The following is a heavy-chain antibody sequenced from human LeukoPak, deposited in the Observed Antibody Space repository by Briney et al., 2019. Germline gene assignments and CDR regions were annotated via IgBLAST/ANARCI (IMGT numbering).Heavy chain of an antibody. V-gene: IGHV3-23*01. CDR1: GFTFSSYG. Sequence: GGSLRLSCAASGFTFSSYGMSWVRQAPGKGLEWVSAISGSGGSTCYADSVKGRFTISRDNSKNTLYLQMNSLRAEDTAVYYCAKDRGSVLRYFDWFNYYYYMYVWGKGTTVTISS. J-gene: IGHJ6*03. CDR3: AKDRGSVLRYFDWFNYYYYMYV. CDR2: ISGSGGST. D-gene: IGHD3-9*01.